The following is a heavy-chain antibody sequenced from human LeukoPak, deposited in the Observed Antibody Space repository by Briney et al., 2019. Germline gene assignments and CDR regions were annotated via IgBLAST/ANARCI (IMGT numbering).Heavy chain of an antibody. J-gene: IGHJ5*02. CDR3: AKDPFDQMLPENWFDP. D-gene: IGHD2-2*01. V-gene: IGHV1-2*02. CDR1: GYTFADYY. CDR2: MNPNSGDT. Sequence: ASVTVSFTASGYTFADYYIHWVRQAPGQGLEWVGWMNPNSGDTNYARSFQGRVTMTRDTSISTAYMELSRLRVDDTAVYYCAKDPFDQMLPENWFDPWGQGTLVTVSS.